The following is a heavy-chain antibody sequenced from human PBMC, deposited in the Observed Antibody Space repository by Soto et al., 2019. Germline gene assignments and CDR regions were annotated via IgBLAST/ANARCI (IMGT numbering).Heavy chain of an antibody. Sequence: GESLKISCKGSGYSFTSYWIGWVRQMPGKGLEWMGIIYPGDSDTRYSPSFQGQVTISADKSTSTAYMELSSLRSEDTAVYYCASAMVRGILYPLDYYYYMDGWGKGTTVTGSS. CDR1: GYSFTSYW. D-gene: IGHD3-10*01. J-gene: IGHJ6*03. CDR3: ASAMVRGILYPLDYYYYMDG. CDR2: IYPGDSDT. V-gene: IGHV5-51*01.